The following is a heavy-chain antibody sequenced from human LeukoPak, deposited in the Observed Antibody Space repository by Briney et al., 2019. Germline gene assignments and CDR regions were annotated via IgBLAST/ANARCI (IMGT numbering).Heavy chain of an antibody. CDR2: ISGDGTAR. J-gene: IGHJ4*02. CDR1: GFTSSSYW. V-gene: IGHV3-74*01. CDR3: ARDRPDYGDAYFDY. Sequence: GSLRLSCAASGFTSSSYWMHWVRQVPGKGLVWVSRISGDGTARNYADSVKGRFTISRDDAKNTVDLQMNSLRAEDTAVYYCARDRPDYGDAYFDYWGQGTLVTVSS. D-gene: IGHD4-17*01.